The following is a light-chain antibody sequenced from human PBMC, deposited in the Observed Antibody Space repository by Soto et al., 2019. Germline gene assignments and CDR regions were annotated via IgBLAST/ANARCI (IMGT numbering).Light chain of an antibody. J-gene: IGKJ1*01. Sequence: EVVMTLSLATLSVNTGGRATLSCRASQSISDTLAWYQQKPGQAPRLLIHGASTRATGFPARFSGSGSGTDFTLTISSLQSEDFAVYYCQQYNNWPWTFGQGSMADVK. CDR3: QQYNNWPWT. V-gene: IGKV3-15*01. CDR1: QSISDT. CDR2: GAS.